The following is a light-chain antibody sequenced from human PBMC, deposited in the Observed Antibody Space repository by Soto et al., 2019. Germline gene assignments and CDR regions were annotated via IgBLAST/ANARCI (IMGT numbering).Light chain of an antibody. Sequence: EIVLTQYPGTQSLSPGERVALSCRASQSVSSSYLAWYQQKPGQPPRLLIYGASSRATGIPDRFSGSGSGTDFTLTISRLEPEDFAVYYCQQYGSSPFTFGPGTKVDIK. J-gene: IGKJ3*01. V-gene: IGKV3-20*01. CDR1: QSVSSSY. CDR2: GAS. CDR3: QQYGSSPFT.